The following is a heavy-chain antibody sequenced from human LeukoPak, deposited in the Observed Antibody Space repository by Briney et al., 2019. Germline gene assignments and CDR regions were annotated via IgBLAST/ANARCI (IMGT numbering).Heavy chain of an antibody. CDR1: GFTFDNFA. CDR2: ITGSGGST. Sequence: PGGSLRLSCAPSGFTFDNFAMTWVRQAPGKVLEWVSEITGSGGSTYYADSVKGRFTISRDNSKNTLYLQMNSLRAEDTAIYYCARELFDFDYWGQGTLVTVSS. CDR3: ARELFDFDY. D-gene: IGHD3-10*01. V-gene: IGHV3-23*01. J-gene: IGHJ4*02.